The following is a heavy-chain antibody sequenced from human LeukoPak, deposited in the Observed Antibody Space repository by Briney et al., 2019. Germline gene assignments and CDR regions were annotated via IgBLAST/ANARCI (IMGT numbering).Heavy chain of an antibody. CDR1: GGSFSGYY. J-gene: IGHJ4*02. V-gene: IGHV4-34*01. Sequence: SETLSFTCAVYGGSFSGYYWSWIRQPPGKGLEWIGEINHSGSTNYNPSLKSRVTISVDTSKNQFSLKLSSVTAADTAVYYCARARGYSYGYPPGYWGQGTLVTVSS. CDR3: ARARGYSYGYPPGY. CDR2: INHSGST. D-gene: IGHD5-18*01.